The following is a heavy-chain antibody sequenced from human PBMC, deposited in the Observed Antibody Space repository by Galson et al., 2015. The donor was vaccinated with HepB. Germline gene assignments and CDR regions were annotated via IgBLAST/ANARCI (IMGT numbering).Heavy chain of an antibody. CDR1: GFTFSSYG. Sequence: SLRLSCAASGFTFSSYGMHWVRQAPGKGLEWVAVISYDGSNKYYADSVKGRFTISRDNSKNTLYLQMNSLRAEDTAVYYCAKDNVLVAATRSNWFDPWGQGTLVTVSS. V-gene: IGHV3-30*18. J-gene: IGHJ5*02. CDR3: AKDNVLVAATRSNWFDP. CDR2: ISYDGSNK. D-gene: IGHD2-15*01.